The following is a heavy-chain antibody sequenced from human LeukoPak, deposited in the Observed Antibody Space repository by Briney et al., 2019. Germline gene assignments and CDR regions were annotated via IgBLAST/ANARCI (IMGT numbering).Heavy chain of an antibody. Sequence: PGGSLRLSCAASGFTFNSYGMHWDRQAPGKGLEWVAVISYDGSNKYYADSVKGRFTISRDNSKNTLYLQMNSLRAEDTAVYYCAKVPWVANSGWSPWGQGTLVTVSS. V-gene: IGHV3-30*18. CDR2: ISYDGSNK. D-gene: IGHD6-19*01. CDR1: GFTFNSYG. J-gene: IGHJ5*02. CDR3: AKVPWVANSGWSP.